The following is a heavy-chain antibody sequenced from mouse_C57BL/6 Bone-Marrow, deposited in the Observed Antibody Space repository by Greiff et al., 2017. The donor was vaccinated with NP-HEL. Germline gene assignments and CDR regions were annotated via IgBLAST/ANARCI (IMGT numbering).Heavy chain of an antibody. V-gene: IGHV1-64*01. CDR2: IHPNSGST. J-gene: IGHJ2*01. Sequence: QVQLQQPGAELVKPGASVKLSCKASGYTFTSYWMHWVKQRPGQGLEWIGMIHPNSGSTNYNEKFKSKATLTVDKSSSTAYMQLSSLTSEDSAVYYCARKRREATLFDYWGQGTTLTVSS. CDR3: ARKRREATLFDY. CDR1: GYTFTSYW.